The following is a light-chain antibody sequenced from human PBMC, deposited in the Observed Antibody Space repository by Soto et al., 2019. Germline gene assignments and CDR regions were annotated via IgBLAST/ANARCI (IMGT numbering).Light chain of an antibody. J-gene: IGLJ3*02. CDR2: GNN. CDR1: NSNIGSNS. Sequence: QSVLSQAPSASGTPGQGVTISCSVSNSNIGSNSVNWYQQLPRTSPKLIIFGNNQRPSGVPDRFSGSKSGTSASLAISGLQSEDEADYYCAAWDDSLNGVVFGGGTKVTVL. CDR3: AAWDDSLNGVV. V-gene: IGLV1-44*01.